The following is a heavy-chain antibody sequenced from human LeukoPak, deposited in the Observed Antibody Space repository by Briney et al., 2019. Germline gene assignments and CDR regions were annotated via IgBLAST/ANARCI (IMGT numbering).Heavy chain of an antibody. CDR3: ARVGSWVVRGVIINYYYYYMDV. CDR1: GGSFSGYY. Sequence: PSETLSLTCAVYGGSFSGYYWSWIRQPPGKGLEWIGEINHSGSTNYNPSLKSRVTISVDTSKNQFSLKLGSVTAADTAVYYCARVGSWVVRGVIINYYYYYMDVWGKGTTVTVSS. V-gene: IGHV4-34*01. J-gene: IGHJ6*03. D-gene: IGHD3-10*01. CDR2: INHSGST.